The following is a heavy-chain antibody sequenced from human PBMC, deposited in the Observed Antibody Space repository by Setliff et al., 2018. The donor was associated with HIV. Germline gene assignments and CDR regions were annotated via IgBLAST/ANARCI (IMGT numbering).Heavy chain of an antibody. J-gene: IGHJ4*02. CDR3: ARGAGYYGSGSSLPLGY. V-gene: IGHV4-39*07. D-gene: IGHD3-10*01. Sequence: SETLSLTCTVSGGSISSSSYYWGWIRQPPGKGLEWIGSIYYSGGTYYNPSLKSRVTISVDTSKNQFSLKLNSVTAADTAVYYCARGAGYYGSGSSLPLGYWGQGTLVTVSS. CDR2: IYYSGGT. CDR1: GGSISSSSYY.